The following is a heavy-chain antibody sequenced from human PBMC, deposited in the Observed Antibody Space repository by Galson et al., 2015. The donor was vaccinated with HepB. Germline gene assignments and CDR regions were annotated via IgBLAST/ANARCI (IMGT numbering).Heavy chain of an antibody. CDR3: AKGRVATPGNFDY. Sequence: FLRLSCAASGFTFSSYAMSWVRQAPGKGLEWVSAISGSGGSTYYADSVKGRFTISRDNSKNTLYLQMNSLRAEDTAVYYCAKGRVATPGNFDYWGQGTLVTVSS. CDR2: ISGSGGST. D-gene: IGHD5-12*01. CDR1: GFTFSSYA. V-gene: IGHV3-23*01. J-gene: IGHJ4*02.